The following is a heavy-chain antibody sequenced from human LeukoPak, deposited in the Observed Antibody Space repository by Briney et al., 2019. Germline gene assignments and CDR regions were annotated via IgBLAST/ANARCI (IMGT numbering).Heavy chain of an antibody. CDR1: GGTFSSYA. J-gene: IGHJ4*02. D-gene: IGHD3-9*01. CDR3: ARGLGDILTGYYCN. CDR2: IIPIFGTA. Sequence: SVEVSCKASGGTFSSYAISWVRQAPGQGLEWMGGIIPIFGTANYAQKFQGRVTITADESTSTAYMELSSLRSEDTAVYYCARGLGDILTGYYCNWGQGTLVTVSS. V-gene: IGHV1-69*01.